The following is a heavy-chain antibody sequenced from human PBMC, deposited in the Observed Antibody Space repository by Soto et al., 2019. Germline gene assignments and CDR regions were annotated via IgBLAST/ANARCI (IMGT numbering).Heavy chain of an antibody. V-gene: IGHV4-4*07. CDR1: GGSISSYY. Sequence: PSETLSITCTVSGGSISSYYWSWIRQPAGKGLDWIGRIYTSGSTNYNPSLKSRVTMSVDTSKNQFSLKLSSVTAADTAVYYCARLDYYGSGSYPTGYYGMDVWGQGTTVTVSS. CDR2: IYTSGST. D-gene: IGHD3-10*01. CDR3: ARLDYYGSGSYPTGYYGMDV. J-gene: IGHJ6*02.